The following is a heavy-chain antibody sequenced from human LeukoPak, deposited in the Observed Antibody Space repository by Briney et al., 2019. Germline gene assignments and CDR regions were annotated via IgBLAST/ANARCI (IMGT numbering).Heavy chain of an antibody. CDR1: GGTFSTYA. CDR3: ARARIPMVRDDAFDI. Sequence: GSSVKVSCKASGGTFSTYAITWVRQAPGQGLEWMGGIIPIFGTANYAQKFQGRVTITADKSTGTAYMELSSLRSEDTAVYYCARARIPMVRDDAFDIWGQGTMVTVSS. D-gene: IGHD3-10*01. V-gene: IGHV1-69*06. CDR2: IIPIFGTA. J-gene: IGHJ3*02.